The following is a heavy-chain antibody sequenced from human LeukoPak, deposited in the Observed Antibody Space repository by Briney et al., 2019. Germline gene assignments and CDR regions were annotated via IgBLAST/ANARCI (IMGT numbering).Heavy chain of an antibody. CDR2: INHSGST. Sequence: PSETLSLTCAVYGGPFSGYYWSWIRQPPGKGLEWIGEINHSGSTNYNPSLKSRVTISVDTSKNQFSLKLSSVTAADTAVYYCARGGVILGGWYFDYWGQGTLVTVSS. V-gene: IGHV4-34*01. D-gene: IGHD2-21*01. J-gene: IGHJ4*02. CDR3: ARGGVILGGWYFDY. CDR1: GGPFSGYY.